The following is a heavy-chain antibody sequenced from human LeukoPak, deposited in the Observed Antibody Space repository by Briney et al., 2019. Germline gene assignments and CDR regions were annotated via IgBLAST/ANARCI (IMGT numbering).Heavy chain of an antibody. CDR3: ARDPSPTVRYYFDY. D-gene: IGHD4-11*01. J-gene: IGHJ4*02. Sequence: GGSLRLSCAASGFTFSSYAMSWVRQAPGEGLEWVSTISGSGGSTYYADSVKGRFTISRDNSKNTLFLQMNSLRVEDTAVYYCARDPSPTVRYYFDYWGQGTLVAVSS. CDR1: GFTFSSYA. CDR2: ISGSGGST. V-gene: IGHV3-23*01.